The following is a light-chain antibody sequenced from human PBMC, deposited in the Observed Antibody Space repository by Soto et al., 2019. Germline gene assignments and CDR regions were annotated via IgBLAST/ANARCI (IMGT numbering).Light chain of an antibody. CDR3: QQYENWPPYN. Sequence: TQSPATLSASPGEIVSLSCRASQSIGPNLAWNHQRHGQAPRLIISWASTRASGVPARFIGRGFGTEFTLTITNLQPEDFGIYYCQQYENWPPYNFGQGTKLEIK. J-gene: IGKJ2*01. V-gene: IGKV3-15*01. CDR2: WAS. CDR1: QSIGPN.